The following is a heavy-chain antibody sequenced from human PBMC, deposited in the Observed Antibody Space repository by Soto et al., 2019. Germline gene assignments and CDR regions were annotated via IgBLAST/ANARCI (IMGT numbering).Heavy chain of an antibody. D-gene: IGHD6-25*01. V-gene: IGHV4-59*08. J-gene: IGHJ6*02. CDR1: GGSISSYF. CDR3: ARQVSSAWPPYYYDMDV. Sequence: SETLSLTCTVSGGSISSYFWRWIRQPPGRGLEWIGHIHYSGSTNYNPSLKSRVTISVDTSKNQVSLKLSSVTAADTAMYFCARQVSSAWPPYYYDMDVWGQGTTVTVSS. CDR2: IHYSGST.